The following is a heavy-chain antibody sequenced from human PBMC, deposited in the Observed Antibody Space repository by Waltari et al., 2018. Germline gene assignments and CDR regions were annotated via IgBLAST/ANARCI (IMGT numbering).Heavy chain of an antibody. V-gene: IGHV4-34*01. D-gene: IGHD6-13*01. Sequence: QVQLQQWGAGLLKPSETLSLTCAVYGGSFSGSYWSWIRQPPGKGLEWIGEINHSGSTNYNPSLKSRVTISVDTSKNQFSLKLSSVTAADTAVYYCASHSSSVPYYFDYWGQGTLVTVSS. J-gene: IGHJ4*02. CDR2: INHSGST. CDR1: GGSFSGSY. CDR3: ASHSSSVPYYFDY.